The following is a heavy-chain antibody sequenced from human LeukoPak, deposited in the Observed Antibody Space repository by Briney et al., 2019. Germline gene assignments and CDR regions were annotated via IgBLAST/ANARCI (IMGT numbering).Heavy chain of an antibody. D-gene: IGHD4-17*01. J-gene: IGHJ4*02. V-gene: IGHV3-23*01. CDR2: ISGSGGST. CDR3: AKVRYGDYGPRWYYFDY. Sequence: PGGSLRLSCAASGFTFSSYAMSWVRQAPGKRLEWVSAISGSGGSTYYADSVKGRFTISRDNSKNTLYLQMNSLRAEDTAVYYCAKVRYGDYGPRWYYFDYWGQGTLVTVSS. CDR1: GFTFSSYA.